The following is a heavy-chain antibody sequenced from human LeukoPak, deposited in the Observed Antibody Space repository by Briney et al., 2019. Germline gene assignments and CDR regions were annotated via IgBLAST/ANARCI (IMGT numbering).Heavy chain of an antibody. CDR2: ISAYNGNT. CDR3: ARDRDESDGYRFDL. D-gene: IGHD5-24*01. J-gene: IGHJ2*01. V-gene: IGHV1-18*01. CDR1: GGTFSSYA. Sequence: ASVKVSCKASGGTFSSYAISWVRQAPGQGLEWMGWISAYNGNTNYAQKLQGRVTMTTDTSTSTAYMELRSLRSDDTAVYYCARDRDESDGYRFDLWGRGTLVTVSS.